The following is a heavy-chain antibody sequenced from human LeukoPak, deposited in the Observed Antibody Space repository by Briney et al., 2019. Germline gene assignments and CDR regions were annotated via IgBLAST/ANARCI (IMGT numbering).Heavy chain of an antibody. Sequence: SETLSLTCTVSGDSINNYYWTWIRQPPGKELEWLGYIFFTGSTKYNPSLKSRLSISVDTSKNQFSLKVTSMTAADTAVYYCARLSYPSGKNWFFDYWGQGTLVTVFS. D-gene: IGHD3-9*01. CDR3: ARLSYPSGKNWFFDY. CDR2: IFFTGST. J-gene: IGHJ4*02. CDR1: GDSINNYY. V-gene: IGHV4-59*01.